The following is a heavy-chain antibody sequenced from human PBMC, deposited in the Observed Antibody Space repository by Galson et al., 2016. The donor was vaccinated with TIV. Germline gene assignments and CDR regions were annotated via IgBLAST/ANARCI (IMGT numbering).Heavy chain of an antibody. CDR1: GFTVSTNY. CDR2: IYSGGST. Sequence: SLRLSCAVSGFTVSTNYMTWFRQAPGKGLEWVSVIYSGGSTSYADSVKGRFTISIDTSKNTLSLQMNSLRADDTAAYYCATSISTSGAFDYWGQGTLVTVSA. J-gene: IGHJ4*02. D-gene: IGHD5-12*01. CDR3: ATSISTSGAFDY. V-gene: IGHV3-53*01.